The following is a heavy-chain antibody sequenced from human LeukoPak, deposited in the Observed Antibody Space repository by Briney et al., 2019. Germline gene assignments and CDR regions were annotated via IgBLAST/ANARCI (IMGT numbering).Heavy chain of an antibody. CDR1: GFTFSTYG. Sequence: PGGSLRVSRATSGFTFSTYGIHWVRQAPGKGLEWVAAIWPDGSYKYYADSVKGRFTISRDNSKNTVYLQMNTLRDEDTAVYYCARAVGPFDYWGQGTLVTVSS. V-gene: IGHV3-33*01. J-gene: IGHJ4*02. D-gene: IGHD3-16*01. CDR3: ARAVGPFDY. CDR2: IWPDGSYK.